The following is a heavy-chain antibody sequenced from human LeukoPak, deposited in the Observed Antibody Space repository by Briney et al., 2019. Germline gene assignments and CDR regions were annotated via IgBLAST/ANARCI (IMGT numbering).Heavy chain of an antibody. Sequence: PSETLSLTCTVSGGSISSYYWSWIRQPPGKGLEWIGYIYYSGSTNYNPSLKSRATISVDTSKNQFSLKLSSVTAADTAVYYCARQRSSGWLFDYWGQGTLVTVSS. D-gene: IGHD6-19*01. CDR2: IYYSGST. J-gene: IGHJ4*02. V-gene: IGHV4-59*08. CDR1: GGSISSYY. CDR3: ARQRSSGWLFDY.